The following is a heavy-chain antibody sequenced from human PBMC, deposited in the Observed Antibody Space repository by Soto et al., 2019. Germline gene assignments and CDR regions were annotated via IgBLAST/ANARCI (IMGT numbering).Heavy chain of an antibody. CDR2: ISSDGGIK. CDR1: RFTFSNYV. J-gene: IGHJ4*02. V-gene: IGHV3-30*18. CDR3: AKGLRLTRMVIDD. D-gene: IGHD2-8*01. Sequence: PGGSVRLSCAASRFTFSNYVMHCVRQAPGKGLEWVTVISSDGGIKHYADSVKGRFTISRDNSKNTLYLQLNNLRAEDTAVYYCAKGLRLTRMVIDDWAQGNLVTVSA.